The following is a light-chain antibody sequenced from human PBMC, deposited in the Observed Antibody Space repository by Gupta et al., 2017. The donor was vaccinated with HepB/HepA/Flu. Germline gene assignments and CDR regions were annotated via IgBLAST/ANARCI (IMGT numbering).Light chain of an antibody. J-gene: IGLJ1*01. V-gene: IGLV2-23*02. CDR3: CSYAGSRYV. CDR2: EVS. CDR1: SSDVGSYNL. Sequence: QSALTQPASVSGSPGQSITISCTGTSSDVGSYNLVSWYQQHPGKAPKLMIYEVSKRPSGVSNRFSGSKYGNTASLTISGLQAEDEADYYCCSYAGSRYVFGTGTKVTVL.